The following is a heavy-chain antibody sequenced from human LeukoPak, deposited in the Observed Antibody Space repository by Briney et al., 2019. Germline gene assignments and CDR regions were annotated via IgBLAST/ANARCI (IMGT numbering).Heavy chain of an antibody. J-gene: IGHJ6*02. CDR1: GFSVGDHA. Sequence: GRSLRLSCTASGFSVGDHAMTWVRQAPGKGLEWASFIRSEAYGQTTEYAASVKDRFTISRDNSKGIVYLQMNSLKTEDTANYYCARGPIYLWIYYGMDVWGQGTTVIVSS. CDR3: ARGPIYLWIYYGMDV. V-gene: IGHV3-49*04. CDR2: IRSEAYGQTT. D-gene: IGHD3-9*01.